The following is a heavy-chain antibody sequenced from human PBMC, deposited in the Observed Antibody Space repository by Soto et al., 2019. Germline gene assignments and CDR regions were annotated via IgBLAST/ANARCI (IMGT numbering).Heavy chain of an antibody. CDR3: ARCVGAVAGSN. J-gene: IGHJ1*01. CDR1: GFTLSSYW. V-gene: IGHV3-7*05. D-gene: IGHD6-19*01. Sequence: EVQLVESGGGLVQPGGSLRLSCVASGFTLSSYWMSWVRQAPGKRPEWVANIKGDGSEKYYADSVKGRFTISRDNAKNSLLLEMNSLRAEDTALYYCARCVGAVAGSNLGQGTLVTVSS. CDR2: IKGDGSEK.